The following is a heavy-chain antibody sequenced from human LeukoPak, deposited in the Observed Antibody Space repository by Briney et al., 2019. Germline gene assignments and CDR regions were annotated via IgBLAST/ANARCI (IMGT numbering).Heavy chain of an antibody. CDR2: IWYDGSNK. CDR3: ARDWSRNSPIYFFDY. V-gene: IGHV3-33*01. Sequence: GGSLRLSCAASGFTFSSYGMHWVRQAPGKGLEWVAVIWYDGSNKYYADSVKGRFTISRDNSKNTLYLQMNSLRAEDTAVYYCARDWSRNSPIYFFDYWGQGTLVTVSS. J-gene: IGHJ4*02. D-gene: IGHD2/OR15-2a*01. CDR1: GFTFSSYG.